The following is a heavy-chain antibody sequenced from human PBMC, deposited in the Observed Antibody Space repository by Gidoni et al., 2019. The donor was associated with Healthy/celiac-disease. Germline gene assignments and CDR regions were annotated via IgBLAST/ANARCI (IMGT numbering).Heavy chain of an antibody. D-gene: IGHD3-10*01. CDR3: ARDFAGGDY. Sequence: QVQLVESGGGVVQPGRSLRLSCAASGFTFSSSGMHWVRQAPGKGLGWGAVIGYDGSNKYYADSVKGRFTISRDNSKNTLYLQMNSLRAEDTAGYYCARDFAGGDYWGQGTLVTVSS. CDR1: GFTFSSSG. CDR2: IGYDGSNK. V-gene: IGHV3-33*01. J-gene: IGHJ4*02.